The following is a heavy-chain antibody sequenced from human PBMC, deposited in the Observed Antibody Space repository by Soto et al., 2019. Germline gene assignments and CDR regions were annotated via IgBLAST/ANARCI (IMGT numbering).Heavy chain of an antibody. CDR1: GGSISSGGYY. J-gene: IGHJ4*02. CDR2: IYYSGST. D-gene: IGHD2-2*01. CDR3: ARFIVVVPAAECFDY. V-gene: IGHV4-31*03. Sequence: PSETLSLTCPVSGGSISSGGYYWSWIRQHPGKGLEWIGYIYYSGSTYYNPSLKSRVTISVDTSKNQFSLKLSSVTAADTAVYYCARFIVVVPAAECFDYWGQGTLVTVSS.